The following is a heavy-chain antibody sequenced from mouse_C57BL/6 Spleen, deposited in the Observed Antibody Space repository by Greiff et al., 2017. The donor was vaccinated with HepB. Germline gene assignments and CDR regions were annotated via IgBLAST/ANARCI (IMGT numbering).Heavy chain of an antibody. CDR2: ILPGSGST. CDR1: GYTFTGYW. V-gene: IGHV1-9*01. CDR3: ARGCGSSYVEFAY. D-gene: IGHD1-1*01. Sequence: VQLQQSGAELMKPGASVKLSCKATGYTFTGYWIEWVKQRPGHGLEWIGEILPGSGSTNYNEKFKGKATFTADTSSNTAYMQLSSLTTEDSAIYYCARGCGSSYVEFAYWGQGTLVTVSA. J-gene: IGHJ3*01.